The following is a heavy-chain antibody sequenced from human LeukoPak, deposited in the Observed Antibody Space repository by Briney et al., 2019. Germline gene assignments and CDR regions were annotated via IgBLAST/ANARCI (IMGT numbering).Heavy chain of an antibody. CDR3: AKGPTFGESEPGDY. D-gene: IGHD3-10*01. CDR1: GFTFSSYG. J-gene: IGHJ4*02. Sequence: GGSLRLSCAASGFTFSSYGMHWVRQAPGKGLEWVAVISYDGSNKYYADSVKGRFTISRDNSKNTLYLQMNSLRAEDTAVYYCAKGPTFGESEPGDYWGQGTLVTVSS. V-gene: IGHV3-30*18. CDR2: ISYDGSNK.